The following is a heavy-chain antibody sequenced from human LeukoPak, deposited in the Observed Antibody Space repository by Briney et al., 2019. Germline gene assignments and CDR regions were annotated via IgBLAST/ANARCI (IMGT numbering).Heavy chain of an antibody. Sequence: PGGSLRLSCAASGYTFNSYWMSWVRQAPGKGLEWVANIKQDGSEKYYVDSVKGRFTISRDNANNLLYLQMNSLRAEDTAVYYCVRGFPGALAGDFWGQGALVTVSS. V-gene: IGHV3-7*01. D-gene: IGHD6-19*01. CDR2: IKQDGSEK. CDR1: GYTFNSYW. CDR3: VRGFPGALAGDF. J-gene: IGHJ4*02.